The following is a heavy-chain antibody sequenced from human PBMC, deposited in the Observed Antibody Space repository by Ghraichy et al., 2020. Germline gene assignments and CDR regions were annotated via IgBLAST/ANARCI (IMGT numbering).Heavy chain of an antibody. V-gene: IGHV3-30*18. Sequence: GGSLRLSCAASGFTFSSYGMHWVRQAPGKGLEWVAVISYDGSNKYYADSVKGRFTISRDNSKNTLYLQMNSLRAEDTAVYYCAKDNALWFGELLSNWFDPWGQGTLVTVSS. CDR3: AKDNALWFGELLSNWFDP. D-gene: IGHD3-10*01. J-gene: IGHJ5*02. CDR2: ISYDGSNK. CDR1: GFTFSSYG.